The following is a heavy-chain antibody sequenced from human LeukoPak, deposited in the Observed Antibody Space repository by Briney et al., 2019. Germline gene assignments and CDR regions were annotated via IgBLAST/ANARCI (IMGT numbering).Heavy chain of an antibody. CDR3: ARGNVLRSIWGYYYYYYYMDV. Sequence: GRSLRLSCAVSGFTFSSYGMHWVRQAPGKGLEWVAVIWYDGSNKYYADSVKGRFTISRDNSKNTLYLQMNSLRAEDTAVYYCARGNVLRSIWGYYYYYYYMDVWGKGATVTVSS. CDR2: IWYDGSNK. CDR1: GFTFSSYG. J-gene: IGHJ6*03. D-gene: IGHD3-3*01. V-gene: IGHV3-33*01.